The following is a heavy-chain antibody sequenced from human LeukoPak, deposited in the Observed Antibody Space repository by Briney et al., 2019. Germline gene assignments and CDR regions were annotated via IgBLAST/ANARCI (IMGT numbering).Heavy chain of an antibody. CDR3: ARELYCSGGSCYGIDY. Sequence: GGSLRLSCAASGFTFSSCWMNWARQAPGKGLEWVASINHNGNVNYYVDSVKGRFTISRDNAKNSLYLQMNSLRAEDTAVYYCARELYCSGGSCYGIDYWGQGTLVTVSS. V-gene: IGHV3-7*01. J-gene: IGHJ4*02. CDR1: GFTFSSCW. CDR2: INHNGNVN. D-gene: IGHD2-15*01.